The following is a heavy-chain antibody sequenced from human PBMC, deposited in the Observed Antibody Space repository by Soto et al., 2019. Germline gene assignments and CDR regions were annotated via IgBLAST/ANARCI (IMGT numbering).Heavy chain of an antibody. Sequence: PSETLSLTCTVSGASITTYYWSWIRQPPGTGLEWIGYISYSGSTDYNPSLKSRVTISFDASKNQISLQVRSATAADAAVYYCARHISNYDILTGYYGKNYYYGMDVWGQGTTVT. V-gene: IGHV4-59*01. CDR1: GASITTYY. D-gene: IGHD3-9*01. CDR3: ARHISNYDILTGYYGKNYYYGMDV. CDR2: ISYSGST. J-gene: IGHJ6*02.